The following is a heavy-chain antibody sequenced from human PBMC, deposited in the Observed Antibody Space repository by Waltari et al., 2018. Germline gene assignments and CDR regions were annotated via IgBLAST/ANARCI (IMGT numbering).Heavy chain of an antibody. J-gene: IGHJ4*02. CDR2: IKQDGSEE. Sequence: EVHLVASGGGLVQPGGSLRLSCAASGFTFSNFWMNWARQAPGKGPEWVANIKQDGSEEYYVDSVKGRFTISRDNAKNSLYLQMNSLRVEDTAVYYCVRGAGWLLEYWGQGTLATVSS. D-gene: IGHD3-10*01. V-gene: IGHV3-7*04. CDR3: VRGAGWLLEY. CDR1: GFTFSNFW.